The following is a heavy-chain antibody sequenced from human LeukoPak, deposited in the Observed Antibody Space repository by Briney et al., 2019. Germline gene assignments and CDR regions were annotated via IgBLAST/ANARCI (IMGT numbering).Heavy chain of an antibody. J-gene: IGHJ6*02. CDR1: GGSISSSY. CDR3: ARGAGKYYFHGMDV. CDR2: IYYSGST. V-gene: IGHV4-59*01. Sequence: PETLPLPCTVSGGSISSSYWSWIRQPPGKGLEWIGHIYYSGSTNFNPSLKSRVTLSLDTSKNQFSLKLISVTAADTAVYYCARGAGKYYFHGMDVWGQGTTVTVSS.